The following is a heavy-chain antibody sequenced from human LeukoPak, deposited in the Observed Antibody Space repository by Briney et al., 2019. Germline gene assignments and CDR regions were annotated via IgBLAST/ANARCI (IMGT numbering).Heavy chain of an antibody. J-gene: IGHJ4*02. D-gene: IGHD2-2*01. CDR2: INPNTGGT. CDR3: ARDYCSSTSCLFDY. CDR1: GYTFTGYH. Sequence: GASVKVSCKASGYTFTGYHMHWVRQAPGQGLEWMGRINPNTGGTDYAQKFQGRVTMTRDTSISTAYMDLSRLRSDDTVVYYCARDYCSSTSCLFDYWGQGTLVTVSS. V-gene: IGHV1-2*05.